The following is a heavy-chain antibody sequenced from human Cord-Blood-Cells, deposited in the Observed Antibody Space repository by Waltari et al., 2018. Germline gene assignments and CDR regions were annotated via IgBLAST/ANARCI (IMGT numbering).Heavy chain of an antibody. J-gene: IGHJ1*01. CDR2: INHSGST. D-gene: IGHD6-6*01. V-gene: IGHV4-34*01. CDR3: ARGGNQLAAEYFQH. CDR1: GGSFSGYY. Sequence: QVQLQQWGAGLLKPSETLSLTCAVYGGSFSGYYWSWIRQPPGKGLEWIGEINHSGSTNYNPSLKSRVTISVDTSKNQFSLKLSSVTAADTAVYYCARGGNQLAAEYFQHWGQGTLVTVSS.